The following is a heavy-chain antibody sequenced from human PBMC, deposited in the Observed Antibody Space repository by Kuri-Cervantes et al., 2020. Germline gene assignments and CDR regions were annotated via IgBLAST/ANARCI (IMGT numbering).Heavy chain of an antibody. CDR1: GLTFGDYA. V-gene: IGHV3-49*04. J-gene: IGHJ4*02. CDR3: TRVYCSGGSCYSGDY. Sequence: GESLKISCTASGLTFGDYAVNWVRQAPGKGLEWVSFIRSKAYGGTTEYAASVKGRFTISRDDSKSIAYLQMNSLKTEDTAVYYCTRVYCSGGSCYSGDYWGQGTLVTVSS. CDR2: IRSKAYGGTT. D-gene: IGHD2-15*01.